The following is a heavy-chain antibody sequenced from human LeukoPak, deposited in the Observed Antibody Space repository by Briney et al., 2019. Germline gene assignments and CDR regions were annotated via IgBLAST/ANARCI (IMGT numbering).Heavy chain of an antibody. CDR3: ARDLITVTKGFGI. Sequence: SETLSLTCAVSTDSFSSHYWSWVPQPPGKGLEWIGYISYIGSANYNPSLKSRVTISIDTSKNQYSLRLRSVTAADTAVYYCARDLITVTKGFGIWGQGTMVGVSS. D-gene: IGHD4-17*01. CDR1: TDSFSSHY. J-gene: IGHJ3*02. V-gene: IGHV4-59*11. CDR2: ISYIGSA.